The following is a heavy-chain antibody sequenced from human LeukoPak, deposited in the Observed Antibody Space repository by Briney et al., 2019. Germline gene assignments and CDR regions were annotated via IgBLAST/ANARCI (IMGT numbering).Heavy chain of an antibody. CDR2: VNPSGNT. CDR1: GGSFSGYD. D-gene: IGHD1-26*01. Sequence: SETLSLTCAVHGGSFSGYDWHWIRQPPRKGLEWIGEVNPSGNTNYNPSLKSRVTISVDTSKNQFSLNLSSVTAADTAVYYCARGVFDGSYFACWGQGTLVTVSS. CDR3: ARGVFDGSYFAC. J-gene: IGHJ4*02. V-gene: IGHV4-34*01.